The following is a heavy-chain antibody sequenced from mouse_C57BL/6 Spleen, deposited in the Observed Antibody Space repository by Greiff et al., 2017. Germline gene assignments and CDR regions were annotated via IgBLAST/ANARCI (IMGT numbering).Heavy chain of an antibody. V-gene: IGHV5-17*01. CDR1: GFTFSDYG. Sequence: EVKVEESGGGLVKPGGSLKLSCAASGFTFSDYGMHWVRQAPEQGLEWVAYISSGSSTIYYADTVKGRFTISRDNAKNTLFLQMTSLRSEDTAMDYCARERREYDWYFDVWGTGTTVTVSS. D-gene: IGHD5-1*01. CDR3: ARERREYDWYFDV. CDR2: ISSGSSTI. J-gene: IGHJ1*03.